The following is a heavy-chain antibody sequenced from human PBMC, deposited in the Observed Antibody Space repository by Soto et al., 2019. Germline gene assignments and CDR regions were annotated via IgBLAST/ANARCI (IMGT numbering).Heavy chain of an antibody. D-gene: IGHD6-13*01. CDR2: MSYDGTKQ. Sequence: GGFLRLSCAASGFTFSTYGMHWVRQAPGKGLEWVAAMSYDGTKQYYVDSVKGRFTISRDNSRNTLFLQLNSLRDEDTAVYYCAKEYGSTWIDHWGQGTPVTVSS. V-gene: IGHV3-30*18. CDR3: AKEYGSTWIDH. J-gene: IGHJ4*02. CDR1: GFTFSTYG.